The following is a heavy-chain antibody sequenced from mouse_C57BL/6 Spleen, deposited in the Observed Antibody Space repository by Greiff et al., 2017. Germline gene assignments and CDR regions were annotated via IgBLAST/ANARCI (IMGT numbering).Heavy chain of an antibody. CDR3: ARSRYYGRGDYFDY. V-gene: IGHV1-42*01. D-gene: IGHD1-1*01. Sequence: VQLQQSGPELVKPGASVKISCKASGYSFTGYYMNWVKQSPEKSLEWIGEINPSTGGTTYNQKFKAKATLTVDKSSSTAYMQLKSLTSEDSAVXYCARSRYYGRGDYFDYWGQGTTLTVSS. J-gene: IGHJ2*01. CDR1: GYSFTGYY. CDR2: INPSTGGT.